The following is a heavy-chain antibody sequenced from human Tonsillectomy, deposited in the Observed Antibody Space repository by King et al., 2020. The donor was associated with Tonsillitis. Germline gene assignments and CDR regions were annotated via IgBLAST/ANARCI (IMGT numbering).Heavy chain of an antibody. J-gene: IGHJ5*02. CDR1: GFTFSSNA. Sequence: VQLVESGGGLVQPGGSLRLSCAASGFTFSSNAMSWVRQAPGKGLEWVSAISGSGGSTYYADSVKGRFTISRDNSKNTLYLQMNSLRAEDTAVYYCAKVSRIYYDSSGYEKFDPWGQGTLVTVSS. CDR3: AKVSRIYYDSSGYEKFDP. CDR2: ISGSGGST. V-gene: IGHV3-23*04. D-gene: IGHD3-22*01.